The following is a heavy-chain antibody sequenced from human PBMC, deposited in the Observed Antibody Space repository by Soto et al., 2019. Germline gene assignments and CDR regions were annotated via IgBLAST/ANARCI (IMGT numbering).Heavy chain of an antibody. V-gene: IGHV5-51*01. Sequence: GESLKISCKGSGYTFTSYWIGWVRQMPGKGLEWMGIIYTGDSDTRYSPSFQGQVTISADKSISTAYLQWSSLKASDTALYYCARHTWSSGSPAAFDYWGQGTLVTVSS. CDR3: ARHTWSSGSPAAFDY. J-gene: IGHJ4*02. CDR1: GYTFTSYW. D-gene: IGHD1-26*01. CDR2: IYTGDSDT.